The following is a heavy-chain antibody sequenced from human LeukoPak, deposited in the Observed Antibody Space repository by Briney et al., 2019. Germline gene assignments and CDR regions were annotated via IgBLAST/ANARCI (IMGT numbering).Heavy chain of an antibody. Sequence: SGTLSLTCAVYGGSFSGYYWSWIRQPPGKGLEWIGEINHSGSTNYNPSLKSRVTISVDTSKNQFSLKLSSVTAADTAVYYCARKGRYCSSTSRPWHVWGQGTTVTVSS. J-gene: IGHJ6*02. CDR2: INHSGST. CDR1: GGSFSGYY. V-gene: IGHV4-34*01. CDR3: ARKGRYCSSTSRPWHV. D-gene: IGHD2-2*01.